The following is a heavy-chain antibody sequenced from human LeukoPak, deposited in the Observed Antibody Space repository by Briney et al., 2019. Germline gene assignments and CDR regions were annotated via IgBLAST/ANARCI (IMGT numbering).Heavy chain of an antibody. CDR3: LYVGLTATIREDC. CDR2: INHSANM. D-gene: IGHD5-12*01. V-gene: IGHV4-34*01. CDR1: GGSFSDYY. Sequence: SETLSLTCAVYGGSFSDYYWSWIRQPPGKGLEWIGDINHSANMRYNPSLKSRVSLSVDTSKSQFSLKLSSVTAADTAIYYCLYVGLTATIREDCWGQGTLVTVSS. J-gene: IGHJ4*02.